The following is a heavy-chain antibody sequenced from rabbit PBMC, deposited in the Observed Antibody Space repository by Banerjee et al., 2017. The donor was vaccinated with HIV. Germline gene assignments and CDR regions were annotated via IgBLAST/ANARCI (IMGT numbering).Heavy chain of an antibody. CDR3: ARAPYTYGYAFSTEIYGMDL. V-gene: IGHV1S40*01. J-gene: IGHJ6*01. CDR2: INTSSGST. Sequence: QSLEESGGDLVKPEGSLTLTCTASGFSFSNKYVMCWVRQAPGKGLEWIACINTSSGSTVYATWAKGRFTISKTSSTTVTLQLNSLTAADTATYFCARAPYTYGYAFSTEIYGMDLWGQGTLVTVS. D-gene: IGHD6-1*01. CDR1: GFSFSNKYV.